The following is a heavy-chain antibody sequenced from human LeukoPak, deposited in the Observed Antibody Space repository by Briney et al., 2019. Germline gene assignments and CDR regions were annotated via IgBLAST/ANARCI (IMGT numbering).Heavy chain of an antibody. CDR1: GFTFSSYA. Sequence: GGSLRLSCAASGFTFSSYAMHWVRQAPGKGLEWVAVIWYDGSNKYYADSVKGRFTISRDNSKNTLYLQMNSLRAEDTAVYYCARALVSSGWYYFDYWGQGTLVTVSS. CDR2: IWYDGSNK. CDR3: ARALVSSGWYYFDY. D-gene: IGHD6-19*01. J-gene: IGHJ4*02. V-gene: IGHV3-33*08.